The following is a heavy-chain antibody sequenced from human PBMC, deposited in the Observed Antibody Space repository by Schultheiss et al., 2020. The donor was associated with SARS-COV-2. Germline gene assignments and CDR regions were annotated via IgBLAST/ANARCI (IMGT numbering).Heavy chain of an antibody. CDR2: ISGSGGST. V-gene: IGHV3-23*01. J-gene: IGHJ3*02. D-gene: IGHD3-22*01. CDR3: AKDGGPEYYYDSSGSHDAFDI. CDR1: GFTFSSYA. Sequence: GGSLRLSCAASGFTFSSYAMSWVRQAPGKGLEWVSAISGSGGSTYYADSVKGRFTISRDNSKNTLYLQMNSLRAEDTAVYYCAKDGGPEYYYDSSGSHDAFDIWGQGTMVTVSS.